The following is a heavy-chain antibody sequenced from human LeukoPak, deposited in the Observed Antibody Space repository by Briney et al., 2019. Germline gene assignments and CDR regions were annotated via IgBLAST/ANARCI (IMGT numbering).Heavy chain of an antibody. D-gene: IGHD3-16*02. V-gene: IGHV3-23*01. CDR3: AKNPMITFGGVIVNRWFDP. CDR1: GFTFSSYA. CDR2: ISGSGGST. Sequence: PGGSLRLSCAASGFTFSSYAMSWVRQAPGKGLEWVSAISGSGGSTYYADSVKGRFTISRDNSKNTLYLQMNSLRAEDTAVYYCAKNPMITFGGVIVNRWFDPWGQGTLVTVSS. J-gene: IGHJ5*02.